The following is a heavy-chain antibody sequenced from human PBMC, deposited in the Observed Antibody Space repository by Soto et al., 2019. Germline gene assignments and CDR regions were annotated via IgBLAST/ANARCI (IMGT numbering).Heavy chain of an antibody. D-gene: IGHD1-26*01. J-gene: IGHJ6*02. V-gene: IGHV4-61*01. CDR2: IYYSGST. CDR3: ARGSGGRYNKLGGMDV. CDR1: GGSVSSGSYY. Sequence: KPSETLSLTCTVSGGSVSSGSYYWSWIRQPPGKGLEWIGYIYYSGSTNYNPSLKSRVTISVDTSKNQFSLKLSSVTAADTAVYYCARGSGGRYNKLGGMDVWGQGTTVTVSS.